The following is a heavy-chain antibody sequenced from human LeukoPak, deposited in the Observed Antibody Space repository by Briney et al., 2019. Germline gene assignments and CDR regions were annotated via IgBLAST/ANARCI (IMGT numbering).Heavy chain of an antibody. V-gene: IGHV3-23*01. J-gene: IGHJ4*02. CDR2: ISGSGGST. Sequence: GGSLRLSCAASGFTFSSYAMSWVRQAPGKGLEWVSAISGSGGSTYYADSVKGRFTFSRDNSKNTLYLQMNSLRAEDTAVYYCAKDLAMIVVVILDYWGQGTLVTVSS. CDR1: GFTFSSYA. D-gene: IGHD3-22*01. CDR3: AKDLAMIVVVILDY.